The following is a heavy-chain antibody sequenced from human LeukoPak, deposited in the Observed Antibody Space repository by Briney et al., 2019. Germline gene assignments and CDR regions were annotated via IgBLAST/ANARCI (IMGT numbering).Heavy chain of an antibody. Sequence: SGTLSLTCTVSGASISSGGYYWNWIRQPPGKGLEWIGYIYYSRSTSYSPSLKSRLTISVDTSKNQFSLKLSSVTAADTAVYYCARDGYNSGYFDYWGQGTLVTVS. V-gene: IGHV4-30-4*01. J-gene: IGHJ4*02. D-gene: IGHD5-24*01. CDR2: IYYSRST. CDR1: GASISSGGYY. CDR3: ARDGYNSGYFDY.